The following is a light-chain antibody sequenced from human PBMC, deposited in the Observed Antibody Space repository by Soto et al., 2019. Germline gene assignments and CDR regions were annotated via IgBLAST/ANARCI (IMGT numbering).Light chain of an antibody. V-gene: IGLV2-8*01. J-gene: IGLJ2*01. CDR2: EVS. CDR3: SSYAGSNNYVV. Sequence: QSALTQPPSASGSPGQSVTISYTGTSSDVGGYNYVSWYQQHPGKAPKLMIYEVSKRPSGVPDRFSGSKSGNTASLTVSGLQAEDEADYYCSSYAGSNNYVVFGGGTKLTVL. CDR1: SSDVGGYNY.